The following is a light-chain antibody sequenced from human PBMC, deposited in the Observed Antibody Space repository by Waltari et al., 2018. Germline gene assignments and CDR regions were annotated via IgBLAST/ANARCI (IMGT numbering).Light chain of an antibody. CDR2: DVS. CDR1: SSDVGGYNY. J-gene: IGLJ3*02. Sequence: QSALTQPRPVSGSPGQSVTISCTGTSSDVGGYNYVPWFQQHPGKAPKLMIHDVSKRPSGVPDRFSGSKSGNTASLTISGLQADDETDYYCCSYAGRYTWVFGGGTKLTVL. CDR3: CSYAGRYTWV. V-gene: IGLV2-11*01.